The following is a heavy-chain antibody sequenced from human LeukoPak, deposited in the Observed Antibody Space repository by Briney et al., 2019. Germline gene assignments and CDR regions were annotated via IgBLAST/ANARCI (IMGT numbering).Heavy chain of an antibody. D-gene: IGHD1-26*01. J-gene: IGHJ4*02. CDR3: ARGRVSGSYRHAFDY. CDR2: IYTSGST. Sequence: PSETLSLTCTVSGGSISSGSYYWSWIRQPAGKGLEWIGRIYTSGSTNYNPSLKSRVTISVDTSKNQFSLKLSSVTAADTAVYYCARGRVSGSYRHAFDYWGQGTLVTVSS. CDR1: GGSISSGSYY. V-gene: IGHV4-61*02.